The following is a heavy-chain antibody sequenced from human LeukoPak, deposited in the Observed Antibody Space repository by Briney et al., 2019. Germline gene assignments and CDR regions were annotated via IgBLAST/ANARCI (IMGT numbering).Heavy chain of an antibody. CDR1: GGTFSSYV. CDR2: IIPILGIA. CDR3: ARFEKNPYGDYGSWYFDY. V-gene: IGHV1-69*04. D-gene: IGHD4-17*01. J-gene: IGHJ4*02. Sequence: GASVKVSCKASGGTFSSYVISWVRQAPGQGPEWMGRIIPILGIANYAQKFQGRVTITADESTSTAYMELSSLRSEDTAVYYCARFEKNPYGDYGSWYFDYWGQGTLVTVSS.